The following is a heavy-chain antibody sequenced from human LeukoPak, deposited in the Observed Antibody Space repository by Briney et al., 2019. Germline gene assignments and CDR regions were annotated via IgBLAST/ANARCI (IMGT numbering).Heavy chain of an antibody. CDR2: INHSGST. D-gene: IGHD3-3*01. CDR1: GGSFSGYY. J-gene: IGHJ5*02. V-gene: IGHV4-34*01. CDR3: ARGKPGTYYDFWSGYPHNWFDP. Sequence: SETLSLTCAVYGGSFSGYYRSWIRQPPGKGLEWIGEINHSGSTNYNPSLKSRVTISVDTSKNQFSLKLSSVTAADTAVYYCARGKPGTYYDFWSGYPHNWFDPWGQGTLVTVSS.